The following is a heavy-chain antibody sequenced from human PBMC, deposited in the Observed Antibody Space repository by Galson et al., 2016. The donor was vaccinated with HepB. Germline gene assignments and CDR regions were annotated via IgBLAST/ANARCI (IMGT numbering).Heavy chain of an antibody. CDR2: IYWDDDK. CDR3: GYRDYYGSGPRYTLDI. CDR1: GFSLSTSGVG. V-gene: IGHV2-5*02. Sequence: PALVKPTQTLTLTCTFSGFSLSTSGVGVGWIRQPPGKALEWLALIYWDDDKRYSPSLKSRLTITKDTSRNQVVLTMANMDPVDTGTYYCGYRDYYGSGPRYTLDIWGQGTMVTVSS. D-gene: IGHD3-10*01. J-gene: IGHJ3*02.